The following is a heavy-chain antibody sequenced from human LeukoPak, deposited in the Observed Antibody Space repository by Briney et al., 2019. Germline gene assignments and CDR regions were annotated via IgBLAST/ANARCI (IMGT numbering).Heavy chain of an antibody. Sequence: APVKLSCKTSGYTFTAYYIHWLRQAPGQGLEWMGWMNPNSGGTKYAQTFQGRVTLTRDTSISTAYLELSSLTSDDTAVYFCARQGSNSSGWYPVDDWGQGTLVTVSS. CDR2: MNPNSGGT. D-gene: IGHD6-19*01. J-gene: IGHJ4*02. CDR3: ARQGSNSSGWYPVDD. V-gene: IGHV1-2*02. CDR1: GYTFTAYY.